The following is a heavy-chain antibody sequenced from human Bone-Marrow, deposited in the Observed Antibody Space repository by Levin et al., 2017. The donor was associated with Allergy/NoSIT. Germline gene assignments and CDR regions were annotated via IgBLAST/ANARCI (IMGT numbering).Heavy chain of an antibody. CDR3: AQRSHYMDV. D-gene: IGHD5-24*01. V-gene: IGHV4-34*01. Sequence: SETLSLTCAVYGGSFSGYYWSWIRQPPGKGLEWIGEINHSGSTNYNPSLKSRVTISVDTSKNQFPLKLSSVTAADTAVYYCAQRSHYMDVWGKGTTVTVSS. CDR1: GGSFSGYY. CDR2: INHSGST. J-gene: IGHJ6*03.